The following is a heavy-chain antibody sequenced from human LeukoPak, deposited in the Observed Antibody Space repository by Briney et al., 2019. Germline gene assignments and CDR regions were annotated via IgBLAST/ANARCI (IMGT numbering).Heavy chain of an antibody. D-gene: IGHD6-13*01. CDR1: GYSFTNYW. CDR2: IYPGDSDT. V-gene: IGHV5-51*01. CDR3: ARHYSSSNSHFDY. Sequence: GESLKISCKGSGYSFTNYWIGWVRQMPGKGLEWMGIIYPGDSDTRYSPSFQGQVTISADKSICTAYLQWSSLKASDTAMYYCARHYSSSNSHFDYWGQGTLVTVSS. J-gene: IGHJ4*02.